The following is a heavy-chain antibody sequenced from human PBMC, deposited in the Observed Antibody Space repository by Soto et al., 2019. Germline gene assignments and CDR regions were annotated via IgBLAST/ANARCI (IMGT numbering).Heavy chain of an antibody. Sequence: GASVKVSCKASGYTFTSYAMHWVRQAPGQRLEWMGWINAGNGNTKYSQKFQGRVTITRDTSASTAYMELSSLRSEDTAVYYCARSENWWIQLWSLDYWGQGTLVTVSS. CDR2: INAGNGNT. CDR1: GYTFTSYA. J-gene: IGHJ4*02. V-gene: IGHV1-3*01. D-gene: IGHD5-18*01. CDR3: ARSENWWIQLWSLDY.